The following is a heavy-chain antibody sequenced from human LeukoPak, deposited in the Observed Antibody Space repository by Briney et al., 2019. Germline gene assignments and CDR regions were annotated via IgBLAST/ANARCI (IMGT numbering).Heavy chain of an antibody. CDR1: GGSISSGGYY. J-gene: IGHJ4*02. CDR2: TYYSGST. V-gene: IGHV4-31*03. D-gene: IGHD6-6*01. Sequence: SQTLSLTCTVSGGSISSGGYYWSWIRQHPEKGLEWIGYTYYSGSTYYNPSLKSRVTISVDTSKNQFSLKLSSVTAADTAVYYCARDHGSSWYYFDYWGQGTLVTVSS. CDR3: ARDHGSSWYYFDY.